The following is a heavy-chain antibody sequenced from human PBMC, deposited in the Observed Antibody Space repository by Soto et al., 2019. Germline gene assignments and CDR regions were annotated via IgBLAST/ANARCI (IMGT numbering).Heavy chain of an antibody. CDR2: INAGNGNT. CDR1: AGTFGSCA. J-gene: IGHJ4*02. Sequence: ASVEVSCKASAGTFGSCASRWVRQAPGQRLEWMGWINAGNGNTKYSQKFQGRVTITRDTSASTAYMELSSLRSEDTAVYYCARGYNWNDGIDYWGQGTLVTVSS. V-gene: IGHV1-3*01. D-gene: IGHD1-1*01. CDR3: ARGYNWNDGIDY.